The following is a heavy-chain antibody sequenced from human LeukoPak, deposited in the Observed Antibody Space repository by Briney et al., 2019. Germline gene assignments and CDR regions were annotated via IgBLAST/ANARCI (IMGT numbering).Heavy chain of an antibody. V-gene: IGHV1-69*13. CDR1: GGTFSSCA. Sequence: SVKVSCKASGGTFSSCAISWVRQAPGQGLEWMGGIIPIFGTANYAQKFQGRVTITADESTSTAYMELSSLRSEDTAVYYCARMTPRGYSYGTFFDYWGQGTLVTVSS. CDR3: ARMTPRGYSYGTFFDY. D-gene: IGHD5-18*01. J-gene: IGHJ4*02. CDR2: IIPIFGTA.